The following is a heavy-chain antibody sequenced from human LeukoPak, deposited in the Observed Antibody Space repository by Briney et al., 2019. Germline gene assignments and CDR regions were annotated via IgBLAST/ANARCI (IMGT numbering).Heavy chain of an antibody. V-gene: IGHV3-74*01. J-gene: IGHJ6*02. CDR1: GFTFSSYW. CDR3: ARVGPGRGSNYYYYGMDV. CDR2: INSDGSST. D-gene: IGHD3-10*01. Sequence: GGSLRLSCAASGFTFSSYWMHWVRQAPGKGLVWVSRINSDGSSTSYADSVKGRFTISRDNAKNTLYLQMNSLRAEDTAVYYCARVGPGRGSNYYYYGMDVWGQGTTVTVSS.